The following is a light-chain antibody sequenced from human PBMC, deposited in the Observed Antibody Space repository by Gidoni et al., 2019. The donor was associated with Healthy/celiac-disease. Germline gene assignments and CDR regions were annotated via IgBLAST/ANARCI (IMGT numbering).Light chain of an antibody. Sequence: EIVVTNPPVHLSLSPGERATLSCRASQSVSSSYLAWYQHKPGQAPRLLIYVAFSRATGLPDRFSCSGSVTDFTLSISMLAPEDFAVYYCQQYGSSPWTFXXXTKVEIK. CDR3: QQYGSSPWT. V-gene: IGKV3-20*01. J-gene: IGKJ1*01. CDR1: QSVSSSY. CDR2: VAF.